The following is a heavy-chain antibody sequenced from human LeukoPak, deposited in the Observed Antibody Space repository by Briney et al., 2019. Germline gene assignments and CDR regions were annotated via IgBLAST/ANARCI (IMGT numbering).Heavy chain of an antibody. CDR1: GFTFSSYA. CDR2: ISYDGSNK. D-gene: IGHD3-10*01. Sequence: GGSLRLSCAASGFTFSSYAMHWVRQAPGKGLEGVAVISYDGSNKYYADSVKGRFTTYRDNSKNTLYLQMNSLRAEDTAVYYCAKKWSGDGSYLDCWGQGTQVTVSS. V-gene: IGHV3-30-3*02. CDR3: AKKWSGDGSYLDC. J-gene: IGHJ4*02.